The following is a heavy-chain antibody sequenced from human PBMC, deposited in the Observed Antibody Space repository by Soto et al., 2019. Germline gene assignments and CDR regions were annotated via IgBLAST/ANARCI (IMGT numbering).Heavy chain of an antibody. D-gene: IGHD4-17*01. J-gene: IGHJ6*02. CDR3: AKDLMTTVTTYYYYGMDV. Sequence: EVQLLESGGGLVQPGGSLRLSCAASGFTFSSYAMSWVRQAPVKGLEWVSAISGSGGSTYYADSVKGRFTISRDNSKNTLYLQMNSLRAEDTAVYYCAKDLMTTVTTYYYYGMDVWGQGTTVTVSS. V-gene: IGHV3-23*01. CDR2: ISGSGGST. CDR1: GFTFSSYA.